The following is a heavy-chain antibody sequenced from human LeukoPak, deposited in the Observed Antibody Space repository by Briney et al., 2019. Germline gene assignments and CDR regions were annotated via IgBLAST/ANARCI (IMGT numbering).Heavy chain of an antibody. CDR1: AFTFSSYW. Sequence: PGGSLRLSCEASAFTFSSYWMSWVRQAPGKGLEWVAVIWYDGSNKYYADSVKGRFTISRDNSKNTLYLQMNSLRAEDTAVYYCARDAQGDYGLLDYWGQGTLVTVSS. D-gene: IGHD4-17*01. CDR3: ARDAQGDYGLLDY. CDR2: IWYDGSNK. J-gene: IGHJ4*02. V-gene: IGHV3-33*08.